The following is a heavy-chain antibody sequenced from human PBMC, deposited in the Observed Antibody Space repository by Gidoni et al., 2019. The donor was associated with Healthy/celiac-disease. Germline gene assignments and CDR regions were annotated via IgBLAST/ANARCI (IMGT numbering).Heavy chain of an antibody. Sequence: EVQLVESGGGVVRPGGSVRLACAACGFTFDDYGMSWVRQAPGKGLEWVSCINWNGGSTGYADSVKGRFTISSDNAKNSLYLQMNSLSAEDTALYYCARVPSHEGLDYWGQGTLVTVSS. J-gene: IGHJ4*02. V-gene: IGHV3-20*04. CDR1: GFTFDDYG. CDR2: INWNGGST. CDR3: ARVPSHEGLDY.